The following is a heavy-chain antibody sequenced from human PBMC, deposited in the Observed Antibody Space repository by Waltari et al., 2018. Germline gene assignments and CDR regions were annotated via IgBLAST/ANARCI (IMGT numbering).Heavy chain of an antibody. D-gene: IGHD6-19*01. V-gene: IGHV3-74*01. CDR3: TRATAVSFDY. CDR1: GFSFSNYW. CDR2: SNPDGSSI. J-gene: IGHJ4*02. Sequence: EVQLVESGGGLVQPGGSLRLSCAASGFSFSNYWIHWVRQAPGKGLEWVSRSNPDGSSIRHADSVRGRFTITRDNAKNTLYLQMNSLRVDDTAVYYCTRATAVSFDYWGLGTLVTVSS.